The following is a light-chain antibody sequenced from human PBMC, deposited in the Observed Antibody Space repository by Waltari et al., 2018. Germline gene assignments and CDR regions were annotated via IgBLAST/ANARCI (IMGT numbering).Light chain of an antibody. CDR1: QRISSN. Sequence: EIVMTQSADTLSVSPGQRATLSCRASQRISSNLAWYQQKPGQAHRLPIYGASTRAPGIPFRFSGSGSGTDFTLTISSLQSEDFAFYYCQQYNNWPFTFGQGTKLEIK. CDR3: QQYNNWPFT. CDR2: GAS. J-gene: IGKJ2*01. V-gene: IGKV3-15*01.